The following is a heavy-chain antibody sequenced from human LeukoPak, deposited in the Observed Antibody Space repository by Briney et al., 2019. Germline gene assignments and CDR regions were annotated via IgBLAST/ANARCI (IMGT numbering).Heavy chain of an antibody. Sequence: PGGSLRLSCAASGFTFSSYAMHWVRQAPGKGLEWVAVISYDGSNKYYADSVKGRFTISRDNSKNTLYLQMNSLRAEDTAVYYCARDGVVATIDYYYYYMDVWGKGTTVTVSS. V-gene: IGHV3-30*04. D-gene: IGHD5-12*01. J-gene: IGHJ6*03. CDR2: ISYDGSNK. CDR1: GFTFSSYA. CDR3: ARDGVVATIDYYYYYMDV.